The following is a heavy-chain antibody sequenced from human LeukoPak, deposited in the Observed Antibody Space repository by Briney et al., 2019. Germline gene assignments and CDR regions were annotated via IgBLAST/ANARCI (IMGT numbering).Heavy chain of an antibody. Sequence: GGSLRLSCTASGFTFGDYAMSWFRQAPGKGLEWVGFIRSKAYGGTTEYAASVKGRFTISRDDSKSIAYLQMNSLKTEDTAVYYCTRDGVGGKYYYYYYMDVWGKGTTVTVSS. J-gene: IGHJ6*03. CDR2: IRSKAYGGTT. V-gene: IGHV3-49*03. D-gene: IGHD2-15*01. CDR1: GFTFGDYA. CDR3: TRDGVGGKYYYYYYMDV.